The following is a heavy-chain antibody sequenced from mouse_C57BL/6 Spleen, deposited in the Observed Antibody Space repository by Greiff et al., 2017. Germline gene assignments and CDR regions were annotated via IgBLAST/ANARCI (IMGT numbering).Heavy chain of an antibody. Sequence: VQLQQSGPGLVKPSQSLSLTCSVTGYSITSGYYWNWIRQFPGNKLEWMGYISYDGSNNYNPSLKNRISITRDTSKNQFFLKLNSVTTEDTATYYCARDRDYYGNYVRFAYWGQGTLVTVSA. CDR2: ISYDGSN. CDR3: ARDRDYYGNYVRFAY. J-gene: IGHJ3*01. CDR1: GYSITSGYY. V-gene: IGHV3-6*01. D-gene: IGHD2-1*01.